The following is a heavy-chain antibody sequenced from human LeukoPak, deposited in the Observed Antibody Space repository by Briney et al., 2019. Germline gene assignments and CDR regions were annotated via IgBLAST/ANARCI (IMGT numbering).Heavy chain of an antibody. Sequence: SETLSLTCTVSGGSISSYHWSWIRQPPGKGLEWIGYMSYSGSTNYNPSLKSRVTISVDTSKNQFSLKLSSVTAADTAVYYCARVDIRDGYNLFDYWGQGALVTVSS. CDR1: GGSISSYH. CDR2: MSYSGST. D-gene: IGHD5-24*01. V-gene: IGHV4-59*01. CDR3: ARVDIRDGYNLFDY. J-gene: IGHJ4*02.